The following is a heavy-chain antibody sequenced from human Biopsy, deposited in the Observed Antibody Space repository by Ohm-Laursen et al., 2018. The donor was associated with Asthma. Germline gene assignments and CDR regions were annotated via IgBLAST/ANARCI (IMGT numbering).Heavy chain of an antibody. Sequence: SLRLSCAAPGFSFSNYGMHWVRQAPGKGLDWVAVISFDGSNKNYTDSVKGRFTISRDNSRNTLHLQMNSLRAEDTAVYYCAKDVFPGWELRRGPDSWGQGTLVTVSS. CDR2: ISFDGSNK. D-gene: IGHD1-26*01. CDR3: AKDVFPGWELRRGPDS. CDR1: GFSFSNYG. J-gene: IGHJ4*02. V-gene: IGHV3-30*18.